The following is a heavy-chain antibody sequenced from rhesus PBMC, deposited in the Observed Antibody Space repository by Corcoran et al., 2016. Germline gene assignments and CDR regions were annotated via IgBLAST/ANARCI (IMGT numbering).Heavy chain of an antibody. Sequence: EVQLVESGGGLVQPGGSLRLSCAASGFTFSSYGMHWVRQAPGKGLEWVAVISYDGSNEYDADSVKYRCTISRDNSKNMLYLQMNNLKLEDTAVYYCVSVVVSATPLIDYWGQGVLVNVSS. J-gene: IGHJ4*01. V-gene: IGHV3-54*02. D-gene: IGHD2-8*01. CDR1: GFTFSSYG. CDR2: ISYDGSNE. CDR3: VSVVVSATPLIDY.